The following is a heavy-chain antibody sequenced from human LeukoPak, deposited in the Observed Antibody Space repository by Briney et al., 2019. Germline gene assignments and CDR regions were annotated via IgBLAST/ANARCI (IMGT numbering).Heavy chain of an antibody. CDR2: IYSGGST. D-gene: IGHD3-22*01. CDR3: ARDNGIVVVPGAFDI. CDR1: GFTVSSNY. J-gene: IGHJ3*02. Sequence: GGSLRLSCAASGFTVSSNYMSWIRQAPGKGLEWVSVIYSGGSTYYADSVKGRFTISRDNSKNTLYLQMNSLRAEDTAVYYCARDNGIVVVPGAFDIWGQGTMVTVSS. V-gene: IGHV3-53*01.